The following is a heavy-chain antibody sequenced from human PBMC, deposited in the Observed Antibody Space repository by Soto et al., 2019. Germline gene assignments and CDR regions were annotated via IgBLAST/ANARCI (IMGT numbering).Heavy chain of an antibody. CDR2: IYHSGST. Sequence: SETLSLTCAVSGGSISSGGYSWSWIRQPPGKGLEWIGYIYHSGSTYYNPSLKIRDTISVDRSKNQFSLKLSSVTAEDTAVYYCARDLGYCGGDSCYSDGMDVWGQGTTVTVSS. CDR1: GGSISSGGYS. V-gene: IGHV4-30-2*01. D-gene: IGHD2-15*01. J-gene: IGHJ6*02. CDR3: ARDLGYCGGDSCYSDGMDV.